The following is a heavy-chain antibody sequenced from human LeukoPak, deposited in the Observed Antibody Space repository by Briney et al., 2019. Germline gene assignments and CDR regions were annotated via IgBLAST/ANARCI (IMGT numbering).Heavy chain of an antibody. D-gene: IGHD2-2*01. Sequence: AGGSLRLSCAGSGFTFSNAWMTWVRLAPGKGLEWVSAISGSGGSPYYADSVKGRFTISTDNSKNTLYLQMNSLRAEDTAIYYCAKVWGTDIVVVPTAPFDYWGQGTLVTVSS. V-gene: IGHV3-23*01. CDR3: AKVWGTDIVVVPTAPFDY. CDR1: GFTFSNAW. CDR2: ISGSGGSP. J-gene: IGHJ4*02.